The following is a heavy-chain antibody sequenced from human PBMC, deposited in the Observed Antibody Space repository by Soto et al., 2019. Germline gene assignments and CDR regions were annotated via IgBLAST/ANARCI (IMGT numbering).Heavy chain of an antibody. D-gene: IGHD1-1*01. CDR2: TYYRSTWFT. CDR1: GDSVSSYSGA. J-gene: IGHJ5*02. V-gene: IGHV6-1*01. CDR3: ARIHRTGAFDP. Sequence: QVQLQQSGPGLVKSSQTLSLTCAISGDSVSSYSGAWNWIRQSPSRGLEWLGRTYYRSTWFTDYALSVRSRITINPDTSKNQFSLHLSSVTPEDTAVYYCARIHRTGAFDPWGQGTQVTVSS.